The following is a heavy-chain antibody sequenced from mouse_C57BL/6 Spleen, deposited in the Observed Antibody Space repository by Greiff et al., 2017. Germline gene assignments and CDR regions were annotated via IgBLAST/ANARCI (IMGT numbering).Heavy chain of an antibody. Sequence: QVQLQQPGAELVKPGASVKMSCTASGYTFTSYWITWVKQRPGQGLAWIGDIYPGSGSTNYNEKFKSKATLTVDTSSSTAYRQLSSLTSEDSAVYYCASGLLRCFCYGGQRTTLTVSS. CDR2: IYPGSGST. V-gene: IGHV1-55*01. CDR1: GYTFTSYW. CDR3: ASGLLRCFCY. J-gene: IGHJ2*01. D-gene: IGHD1-1*01.